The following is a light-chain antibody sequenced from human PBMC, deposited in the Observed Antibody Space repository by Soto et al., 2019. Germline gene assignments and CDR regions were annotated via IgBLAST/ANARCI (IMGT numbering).Light chain of an antibody. J-gene: IGLJ1*01. CDR1: SSDCGAYNY. CDR2: EVS. V-gene: IGLV2-14*01. Sequence: QSALTQPASVSGSPGQSITISCTGTSSDCGAYNYVSWYQQQPGKAPKLMIYEVSNRPSGVSNRFSGSKSGNTASLTISGLQGEDEADYYCSSYTSSSTLYVFGTGTKLTVL. CDR3: SSYTSSSTLYV.